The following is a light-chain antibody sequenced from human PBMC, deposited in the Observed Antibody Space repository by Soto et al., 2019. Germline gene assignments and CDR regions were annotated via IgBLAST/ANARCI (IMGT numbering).Light chain of an antibody. J-gene: IGLJ1*01. CDR3: SSFTSNRIYV. CDR2: EVV. V-gene: IGLV2-8*01. CDR1: KNDVGFYDF. Sequence: QSALTQPPSASGSPGQSVTISCTGTKNDVGFYDFVSWYQHHPGKAPRLIIYEVVQRPSGVPDRFSGSKSGNTASLTVSGLQAADETDYYCSSFTSNRIYVFGPGTKVTVL.